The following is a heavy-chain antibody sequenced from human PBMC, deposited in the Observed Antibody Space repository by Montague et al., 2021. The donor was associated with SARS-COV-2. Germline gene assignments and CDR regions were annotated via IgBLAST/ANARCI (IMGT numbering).Heavy chain of an antibody. D-gene: IGHD3-3*01. Sequence: TLSLTCTVSGGSISSGGYYWSWIRQHPGKGLEWIGYIYYRGSTYYXXXLKSRVTISVDTSKNQFSLKLSSVTAADTAVYYCARAKRITIFGVVNEIDYWGQGTLVTVSS. CDR3: ARAKRITIFGVVNEIDY. CDR1: GGSISSGGYY. V-gene: IGHV4-31*03. CDR2: IYYRGST. J-gene: IGHJ4*02.